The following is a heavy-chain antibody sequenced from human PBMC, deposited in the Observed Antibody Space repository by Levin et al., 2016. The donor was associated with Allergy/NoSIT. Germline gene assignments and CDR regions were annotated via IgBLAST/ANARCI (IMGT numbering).Heavy chain of an antibody. Sequence: VRQAPGKGLEWVSLIYSGGSTYYADSVKGRFTISRDNSKNTLYLQMNSLRAEDTAVYYCAKDLGATVTTTLSTGWGQGTLVTVSS. V-gene: IGHV3-53*01. CDR2: IYSGGST. D-gene: IGHD4-17*01. J-gene: IGHJ1*01. CDR3: AKDLGATVTTTLSTG.